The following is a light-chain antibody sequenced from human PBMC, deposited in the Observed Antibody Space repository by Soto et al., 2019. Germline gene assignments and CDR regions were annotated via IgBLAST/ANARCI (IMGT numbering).Light chain of an antibody. CDR2: DAY. V-gene: IGKV3-11*01. Sequence: EFVLTQSPVTLSLSPGERAILSCRASQSFRGLLAWYQQEPGQAPSLLIYDAYNRATGIPPRFSGSGSGTDFTLTISSLEPEDSAVYYCQQRHLWPVTFGQGTRLEIK. J-gene: IGKJ5*01. CDR1: QSFRGL. CDR3: QQRHLWPVT.